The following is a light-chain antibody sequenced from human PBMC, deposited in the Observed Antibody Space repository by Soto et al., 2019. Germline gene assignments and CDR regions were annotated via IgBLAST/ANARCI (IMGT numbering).Light chain of an antibody. CDR2: SAS. Sequence: EVVLTQSPATLSVSPGEGVTLSCRASQGIGDTLAWYQQKPGQAPRLLIYSASSRATGVPDRFSGSGSATDFTLTISRVEPEDFAVYYCQQYGSSRNTFGQGTKVDTK. CDR3: QQYGSSRNT. V-gene: IGKV3-20*01. J-gene: IGKJ2*01. CDR1: QGIGDT.